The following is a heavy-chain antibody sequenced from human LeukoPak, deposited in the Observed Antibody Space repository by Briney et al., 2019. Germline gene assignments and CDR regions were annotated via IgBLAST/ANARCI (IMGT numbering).Heavy chain of an antibody. J-gene: IGHJ4*02. V-gene: IGHV3-23*01. CDR1: GFTFSSYG. CDR2: ISGSSGST. D-gene: IGHD1-1*01. CDR3: AKLTYELHIAILDS. Sequence: GGSLRLSCAASGFTFSSYGMHWVRQAPGKGLEWVSAISGSSGSTYYADSVKGRFTISRDNSKNTLYLQMNSLRAEDTAVYYCAKLTYELHIAILDSWGQGTLVTVSS.